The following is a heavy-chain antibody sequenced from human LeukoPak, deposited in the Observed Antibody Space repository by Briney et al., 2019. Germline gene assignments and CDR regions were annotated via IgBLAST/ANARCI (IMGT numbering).Heavy chain of an antibody. V-gene: IGHV3-74*01. D-gene: IGHD5-12*01. CDR3: ARDRSGDDYYYYYMDV. Sequence: PGGSLRLSCAASGFTFSSYWMHWVRQAPGKGLVWVSRINSDGSSTSYADSVKGRFTISRDNAKNTLYLQMNSLRAEDTAVYYCARDRSGDDYYYYYMDVWGKGTTITVSS. CDR1: GFTFSSYW. CDR2: INSDGSST. J-gene: IGHJ6*03.